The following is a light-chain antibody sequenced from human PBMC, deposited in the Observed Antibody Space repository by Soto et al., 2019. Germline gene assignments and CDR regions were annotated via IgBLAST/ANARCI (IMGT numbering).Light chain of an antibody. Sequence: EIVMTQSPATLSVSPGERATLSCRASQSVISYLAWYQQTPGQPPRLLIYGASTRATGIPARFSGSGSGTEFILSISSLQSEDFAVYYCQQYSKWPLTFGGGTKVDI. CDR2: GAS. CDR3: QQYSKWPLT. V-gene: IGKV3-15*01. CDR1: QSVISY. J-gene: IGKJ4*01.